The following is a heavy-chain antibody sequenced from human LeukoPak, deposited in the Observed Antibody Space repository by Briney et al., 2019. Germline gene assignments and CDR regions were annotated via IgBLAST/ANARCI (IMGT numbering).Heavy chain of an antibody. D-gene: IGHD5-24*01. CDR1: GFTFSSYG. V-gene: IGHV3-23*01. CDR3: AKSGYNRFDY. J-gene: IGHJ4*02. CDR2: ISGSGDFT. Sequence: GGSLRLSCAASGFTFSSYGMSWVRQAPGKGLEWVSAISGSGDFTYYADPVKGRFTISRDNSKNTLYLQMNSLRAEDTAVYYCAKSGYNRFDYWGQGTLVTVSS.